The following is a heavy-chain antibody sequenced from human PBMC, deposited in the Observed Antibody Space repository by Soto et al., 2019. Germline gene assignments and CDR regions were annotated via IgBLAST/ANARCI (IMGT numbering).Heavy chain of an antibody. D-gene: IGHD3-10*01. Sequence: GGSLRLSCAASGFTFSSYAMHWVRQAPGKGLEWVAVISYDGSNKYYADSVKGRFTISRDNSKNTLYLQMNSLRAEDTAVYYCARGKVRGVIGYYYYYYGMDVWGQGTTVTVSS. J-gene: IGHJ6*02. CDR3: ARGKVRGVIGYYYYYYGMDV. CDR2: ISYDGSNK. V-gene: IGHV3-30-3*01. CDR1: GFTFSSYA.